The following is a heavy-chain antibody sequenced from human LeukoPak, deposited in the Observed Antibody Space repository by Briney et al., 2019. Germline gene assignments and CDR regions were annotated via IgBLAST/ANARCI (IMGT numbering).Heavy chain of an antibody. D-gene: IGHD6-19*01. CDR3: AREIAVAATGHFDY. V-gene: IGHV1-18*04. CDR1: GYTFTRYY. Sequence: ASVKVSCKASGYTFTRYYMHWVRQAPGQGLEWMGWISAYNGNTNYAQKLQGRVTMTTDTSTSTAYMELRSLRSADTAVYYCAREIAVAATGHFDYWGQGTLVTVSS. J-gene: IGHJ4*02. CDR2: ISAYNGNT.